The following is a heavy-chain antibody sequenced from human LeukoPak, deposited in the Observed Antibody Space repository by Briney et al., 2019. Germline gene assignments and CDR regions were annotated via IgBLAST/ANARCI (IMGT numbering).Heavy chain of an antibody. CDR1: GFSLSGYW. CDR2: ISVNGETT. CDR3: AQGFSSGWYPY. J-gene: IGHJ4*02. V-gene: IGHV3-23*01. D-gene: IGHD6-19*01. Sequence: GGSLRLSCVGSGFSLSGYWMSWVRQAPGKGLEWISAISVNGETTWYADSVRGRFIISRDNSKNTLYLQLSSLRAEDTAVYYCAQGFSSGWYPYWGQGSLVSVSS.